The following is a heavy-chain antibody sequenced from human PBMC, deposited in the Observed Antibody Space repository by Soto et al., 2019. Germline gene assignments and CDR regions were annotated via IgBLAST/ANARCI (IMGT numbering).Heavy chain of an antibody. V-gene: IGHV3-43*01. CDR3: VKERLRYFDW. Sequence: EVQLVESGGVLLQPGGSLRLSCAASGFTFDDYTMHWVRQAPGKGLEWVSLVTWDGGSTFYADFAKGRFTISRDNSNNFLDLQMNSLRTEDTALYYCVKERLRYFDWWGQGTQVTVSS. D-gene: IGHD3-9*01. CDR2: VTWDGGST. CDR1: GFTFDDYT. J-gene: IGHJ4*02.